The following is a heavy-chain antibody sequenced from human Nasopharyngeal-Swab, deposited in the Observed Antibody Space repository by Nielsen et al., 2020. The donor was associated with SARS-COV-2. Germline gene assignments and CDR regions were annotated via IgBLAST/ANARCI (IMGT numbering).Heavy chain of an antibody. D-gene: IGHD6-6*01. V-gene: IGHV3-11*01. CDR2: ISSSGSTI. J-gene: IGHJ6*02. Sequence: WIRQPPEKGLEWVSYISSSGSTIYYADSVKGRFTISRDNAKISLYLQMNSLRAEDTAVYYCARDGYSSSSSYYYYYGMDVWGQGTTVTVSS. CDR3: ARDGYSSSSSYYYYYGMDV.